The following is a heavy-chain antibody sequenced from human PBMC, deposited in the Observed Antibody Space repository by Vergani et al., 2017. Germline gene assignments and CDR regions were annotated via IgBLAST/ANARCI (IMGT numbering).Heavy chain of an antibody. Sequence: EVQLLESGGDLVQPGGSLRLSCAASGFTFNHYAMNWVRQAPGKGLEWVSGISGSGGSTYYAGSVKDRFTISRDSSKNTLYLQMNSLIAGDTAVYYCAKANPRNSGYDYLYNYHAMDVWGQGTTVTVSS. CDR2: ISGSGGST. V-gene: IGHV3-23*01. CDR1: GFTFNHYA. J-gene: IGHJ6*02. CDR3: AKANPRNSGYDYLYNYHAMDV. D-gene: IGHD5-12*01.